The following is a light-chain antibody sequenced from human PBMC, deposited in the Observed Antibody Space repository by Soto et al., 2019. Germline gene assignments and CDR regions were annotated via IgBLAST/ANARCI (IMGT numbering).Light chain of an antibody. CDR1: QSISSW. Sequence: DIQMTQSPSTLSASVGDRVTITCRASQSISSWLAWYQQKPGTAPNLLIYKASTLQSGVPSRFSGSRSGTEFPLTISSLQPDDFATYYCQQYSDNWTFGQGTKVEIK. CDR2: KAS. CDR3: QQYSDNWT. J-gene: IGKJ1*01. V-gene: IGKV1-5*03.